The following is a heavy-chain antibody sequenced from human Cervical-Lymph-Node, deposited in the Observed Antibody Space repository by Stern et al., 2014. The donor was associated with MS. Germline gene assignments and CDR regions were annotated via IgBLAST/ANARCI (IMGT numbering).Heavy chain of an antibody. CDR1: GGTFSKIP. V-gene: IGHV1-69*18. Sequence: QMKLVQSGAEVTKPGSSVKVSCNASGGTFSKIPSSWVRQAPGQGLEWMGSIFPVFGTPTYAQEFRGRVTITADVSTSTVYMELSSLRSDDTAVYYCALSSETSDRWYSLGYDLWGQGTLVTVSS. J-gene: IGHJ5*02. CDR3: ALSSETSDRWYSLGYDL. CDR2: IFPVFGTP. D-gene: IGHD6-13*01.